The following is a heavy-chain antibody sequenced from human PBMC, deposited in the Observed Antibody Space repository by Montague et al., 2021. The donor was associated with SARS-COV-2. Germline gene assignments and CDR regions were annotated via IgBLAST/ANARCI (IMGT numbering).Heavy chain of an antibody. CDR1: GTSFSGYY. CDR2: INHGGST. CDR3: ARLGDGVVPSPILGVGPYYSYYYMDV. J-gene: IGHJ6*03. Sequence: SETLSLTCAVYGTSFSGYYWNWIRQPPGKGLEWIGEINHGGSTKYSPSLKSRLTISADTSKNQFSLKLTSVAAADTAVYYCARLGDGVVPSPILGVGPYYSYYYMDVWGKGTTVTVSS. V-gene: IGHV4-34*01. D-gene: IGHD3-10*01.